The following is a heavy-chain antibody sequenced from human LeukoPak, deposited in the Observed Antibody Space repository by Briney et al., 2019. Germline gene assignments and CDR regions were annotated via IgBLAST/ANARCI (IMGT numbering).Heavy chain of an antibody. CDR3: ARGHYDVLAASYKWTPDY. J-gene: IGHJ4*02. CDR1: GSTFNTFN. CDR2: ITSGGDYI. D-gene: IGHD3-9*01. Sequence: GGSLRLSCAASGSTFNTFNMNWVRQAPGKGLEWVSSITSGGDYIYYADSVKGRFTTSRDNAKNSLSLQLNSLRVEDTAVYYCARGHYDVLAASYKWTPDYWGQGTLVTASS. V-gene: IGHV3-21*01.